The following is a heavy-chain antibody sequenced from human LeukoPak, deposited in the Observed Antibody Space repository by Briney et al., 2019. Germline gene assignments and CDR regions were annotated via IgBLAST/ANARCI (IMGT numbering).Heavy chain of an antibody. D-gene: IGHD5-18*01. CDR3: ARGDRSDTAMVTKDY. CDR1: GGSFSGYY. J-gene: IGHJ4*02. Sequence: SETLSLTCAVYGGSFSGYYWSWIRQPPGKGLEWIGEINHSGSTNYKPSLKSRVTISVDTSKNQFSLKLSSVTAADTAVYYCARGDRSDTAMVTKDYWGQGTLVTVSS. CDR2: INHSGST. V-gene: IGHV4-34*01.